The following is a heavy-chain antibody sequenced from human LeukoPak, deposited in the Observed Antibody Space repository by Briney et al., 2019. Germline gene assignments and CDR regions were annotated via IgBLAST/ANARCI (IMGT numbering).Heavy chain of an antibody. CDR2: ISAYNGNT. CDR3: ARDYGYSSSFDY. Sequence: GASVKVSCKASGYTFTSYGISWVRQAPGQGLEWMGWISAYNGNTNYAQKLQGRVTMTTDTSTSTAYIELRSLRSDDTAVYYCARDYGYSSSFDYWGQGTLVTVSS. CDR1: GYTFTSYG. J-gene: IGHJ4*02. V-gene: IGHV1-18*01. D-gene: IGHD6-6*01.